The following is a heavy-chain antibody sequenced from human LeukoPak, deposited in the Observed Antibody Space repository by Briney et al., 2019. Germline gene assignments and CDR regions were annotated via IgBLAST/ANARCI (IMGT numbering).Heavy chain of an antibody. V-gene: IGHV3-23*01. J-gene: IGHJ4*02. CDR3: AKGGYSSSSPFDY. Sequence: PGGSLRLSCTASGFTFSSYAMNWVRQAPGKGLEWVSGIGAGGTFTYYADSVKGRFTISRDNAKSTLYLQMNSLRADDTAVYYCAKGGYSSSSPFDYWGQGTLVTVSS. CDR1: GFTFSSYA. D-gene: IGHD6-13*01. CDR2: IGAGGTFT.